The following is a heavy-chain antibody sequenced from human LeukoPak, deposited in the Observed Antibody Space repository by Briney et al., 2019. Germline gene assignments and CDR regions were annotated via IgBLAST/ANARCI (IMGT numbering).Heavy chain of an antibody. D-gene: IGHD6-13*01. CDR1: GGSISSDY. J-gene: IGHJ4*02. CDR2: IYNTGST. V-gene: IGHV4-4*09. CDR3: ARRVGQQLIYYFDY. Sequence: SETLSLTCTVSGGSISSDYWIWIRQPPGKGLEWIGYIYNTGSTNYNPSLKSRVTISIDTSKNQFSLKLNSVTAADTAVNYCARRVGQQLIYYFDYWGQGILVTVSS.